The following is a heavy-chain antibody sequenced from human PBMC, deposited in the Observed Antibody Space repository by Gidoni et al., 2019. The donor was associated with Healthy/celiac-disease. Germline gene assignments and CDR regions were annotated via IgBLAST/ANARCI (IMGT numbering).Heavy chain of an antibody. Sequence: EVQLVESGGGLVQPGGSLRLSCTASGFNFSSHDMQWVRQATGKGLEWVSAIGTAGDPYYPGSVKGRFTISRENAKNSLYLQMNSLRAGDTAVYYCARGSLTDYGDLYFDYWCQGTLVTVSA. CDR1: GFNFSSHD. CDR2: IGTAGDP. J-gene: IGHJ4*02. D-gene: IGHD4-17*01. CDR3: ARGSLTDYGDLYFDY. V-gene: IGHV3-13*05.